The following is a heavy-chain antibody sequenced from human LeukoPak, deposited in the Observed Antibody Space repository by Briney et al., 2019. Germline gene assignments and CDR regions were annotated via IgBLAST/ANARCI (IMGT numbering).Heavy chain of an antibody. CDR3: ARGGWLNWFDP. CDR2: ISSSSSYI. CDR1: GFTFSSYN. D-gene: IGHD6-19*01. V-gene: IGHV3-21*01. J-gene: IGHJ5*02. Sequence: GGSLRLPCTASGFTFSSYNMNWVRQAPGKGLEWVSSISSSSSYIYYADSAKGRFTISRDNTTNILDLQKNSLRAEDTAVYYCARGGWLNWFDPWGQGTLVTVSS.